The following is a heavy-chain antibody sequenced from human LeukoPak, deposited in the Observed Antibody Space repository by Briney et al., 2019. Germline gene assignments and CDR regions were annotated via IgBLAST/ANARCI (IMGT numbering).Heavy chain of an antibody. Sequence: GGSLRLSCAASGFIFGSYGMHWVRQAPGKGLEWVAVIWYDGNKKYYADSVKGRFTISRDNSKNTLYLQMNSLRVEDSAVYYCARDHSTTGTYPADYWGRGTLVTVSS. D-gene: IGHD1-26*01. CDR2: IWYDGNKK. J-gene: IGHJ4*02. CDR3: ARDHSTTGTYPADY. CDR1: GFIFGSYG. V-gene: IGHV3-33*01.